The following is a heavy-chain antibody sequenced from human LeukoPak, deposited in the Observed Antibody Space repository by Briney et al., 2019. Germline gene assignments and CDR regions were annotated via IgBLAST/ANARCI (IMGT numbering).Heavy chain of an antibody. V-gene: IGHV4-39*01. J-gene: IGHJ6*03. CDR2: IYYSGST. CDR3: ARGIAALMDV. CDR1: GGSISSSSYY. Sequence: PSETLSLTCTVSGGSISSSSYYWGWIRQPPGKGLEWIGSIYYSGSTYYNPSLKSRVTISVDTSKNQFSLKLSSVTAADTAVYYCARGIAALMDVWGKGTTVTISS. D-gene: IGHD6-13*01.